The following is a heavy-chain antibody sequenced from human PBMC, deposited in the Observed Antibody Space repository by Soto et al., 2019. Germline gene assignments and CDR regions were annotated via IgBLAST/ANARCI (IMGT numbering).Heavy chain of an antibody. J-gene: IGHJ4*02. D-gene: IGHD4-17*01. Sequence: NPSETLSLTCAVSGGSISSGGYSWSWIRQPPGKGLEWIGYIYHSGSTYYNPSLKSRVTISVDRSKNQLSLKLSSVTAADTAVYYCARAMTTVTTIDYWGQGTLVTVSS. CDR1: GGSISSGGYS. CDR3: ARAMTTVTTIDY. V-gene: IGHV4-30-2*01. CDR2: IYHSGST.